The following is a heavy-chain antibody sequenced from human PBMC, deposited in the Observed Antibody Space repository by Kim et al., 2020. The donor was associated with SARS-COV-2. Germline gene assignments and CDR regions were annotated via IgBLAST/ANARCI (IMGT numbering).Heavy chain of an antibody. V-gene: IGHV3-23*01. CDR2: ISGSGGST. Sequence: GGSLRLSCAASGFTFSSYAMSRVRQAPGKGLEWVSAISGSGGSTYYADSVKGRFTISRDNSKNTLYLQMNSLRAEDTAVYYCAKASSGFLLRFLEWLSEYFDLWGRGTLVTVSS. CDR1: GFTFSSYA. D-gene: IGHD3-3*01. J-gene: IGHJ2*01. CDR3: AKASSGFLLRFLEWLSEYFDL.